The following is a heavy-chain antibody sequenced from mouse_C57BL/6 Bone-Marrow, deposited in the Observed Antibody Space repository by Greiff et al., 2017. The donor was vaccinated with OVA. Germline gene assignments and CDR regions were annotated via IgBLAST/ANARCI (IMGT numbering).Heavy chain of an antibody. CDR1: GYTFTSYG. CDR3: AREGGYSWYFDV. Sequence: ESGAELARPGASVKLSCKASGYTFTSYGISWVKQRTGQGLEWIGEIYPRSGNTYYNEKFKGKATLTADKSSSTAYMELRSLTSEDSAVYFCAREGGYSWYFDVWGTGTTVTVSS. V-gene: IGHV1-81*01. CDR2: IYPRSGNT. D-gene: IGHD2-3*01. J-gene: IGHJ1*03.